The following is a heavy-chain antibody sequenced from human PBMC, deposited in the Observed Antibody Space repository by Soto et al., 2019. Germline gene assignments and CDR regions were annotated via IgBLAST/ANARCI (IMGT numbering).Heavy chain of an antibody. D-gene: IGHD4-4*01. CDR2: ISVSGAGS. J-gene: IGHJ4*02. CDR1: GYPFNNYA. Sequence: GGSVRLSCAGSGYPFNNYAMSLVRQAPGRGLEWVSAISVSGAGSYYADSVKGRFTISRDNSKNMLYLQMKRLRAEDTAVYYCTKTDTTRVNKAHWGQGTLVTVSS. CDR3: TKTDTTRVNKAH. V-gene: IGHV3-23*01.